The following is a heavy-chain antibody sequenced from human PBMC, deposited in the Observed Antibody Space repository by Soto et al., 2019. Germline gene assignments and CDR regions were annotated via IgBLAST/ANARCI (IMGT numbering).Heavy chain of an antibody. D-gene: IGHD3-22*01. Sequence: GGSLRLSCAASGFTFIRYSMNWVRQAPGKGLEWVSSIRSSSSYIYYADSVKGRFTISRDNAKNSLYLQMNSLRAEDTAVYYCARGLDYYDSSGYHVYFDYWGQGTLVTVSS. CDR1: GFTFIRYS. CDR2: IRSSSSYI. V-gene: IGHV3-21*01. J-gene: IGHJ4*02. CDR3: ARGLDYYDSSGYHVYFDY.